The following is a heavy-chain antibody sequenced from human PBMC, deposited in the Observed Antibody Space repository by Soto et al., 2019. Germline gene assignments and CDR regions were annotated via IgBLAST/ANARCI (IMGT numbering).Heavy chain of an antibody. J-gene: IGHJ6*02. CDR1: GFNFGNYA. Sequence: ESGGGVVQPGQSLSLACTTSGFNFGNYAMHWVRQAPGKGLEWLAVIWSDGSEKFYADSVQGRFTISRDSSKSTLYLQMNSLRAEDTATYYCGRDPKTGWAYGLDVWGQGTTVTVSS. CDR2: IWSDGSEK. CDR3: GRDPKTGWAYGLDV. D-gene: IGHD3-9*01. V-gene: IGHV3-33*01.